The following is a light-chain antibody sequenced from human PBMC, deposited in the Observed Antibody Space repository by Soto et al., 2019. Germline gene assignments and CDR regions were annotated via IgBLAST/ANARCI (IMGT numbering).Light chain of an antibody. CDR2: VAS. J-gene: IGKJ1*01. CDR3: LQDYNYPWT. Sequence: DIQMTQSPSSVSASVGDRVTITCRASQGISSWLAWYQQKPGKAPKVLIYVASRLQDGVASRFSGSGSGTDFTLTISSLQPEDFATYYCLQDYNYPWTFGQGTKVEIK. V-gene: IGKV1-12*01. CDR1: QGISSW.